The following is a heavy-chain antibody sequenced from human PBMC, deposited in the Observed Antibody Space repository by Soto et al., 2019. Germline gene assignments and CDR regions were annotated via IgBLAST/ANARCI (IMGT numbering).Heavy chain of an antibody. CDR1: GGSFSGYS. CDR3: ARDKITGLFDY. J-gene: IGHJ4*02. Sequence: QVQLQQWGAGLLKPSETLSLTCAVYGGSFSGYSWTWIRQPPGTGLEWIGEINHSGSTNYNPSLKNRVPISVDTSKNQFSLKLTSVTAADTAVYYGARDKITGLFDYWGQGTLVTVSS. D-gene: IGHD2-8*02. CDR2: INHSGST. V-gene: IGHV4-34*01.